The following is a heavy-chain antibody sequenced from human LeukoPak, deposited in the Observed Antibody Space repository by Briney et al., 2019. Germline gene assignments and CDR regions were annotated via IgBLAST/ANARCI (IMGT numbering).Heavy chain of an antibody. V-gene: IGHV1-69*06. Sequence: SVKVSCKASGGTFSSYAISWVRQAPGQGLEWMGGIIPIFDTANYAQKFQGRVTITADKSTSTAYMELRSLRSDDTAVYYCARDQIVLMVYGTDYYFDYWGQGTLVTVSS. CDR1: GGTFSSYA. D-gene: IGHD2-8*01. CDR2: IIPIFDTA. CDR3: ARDQIVLMVYGTDYYFDY. J-gene: IGHJ4*02.